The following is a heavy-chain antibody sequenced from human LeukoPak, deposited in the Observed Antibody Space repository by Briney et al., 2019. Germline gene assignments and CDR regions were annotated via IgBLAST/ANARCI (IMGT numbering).Heavy chain of an antibody. J-gene: IGHJ2*01. V-gene: IGHV4-34*01. CDR1: GGSFSSYS. Sequence: PSETLSLTCALYGGSFSSYSWSWTWIRQTPEKGLEWIGEIIEKGNANYNPSLKSRVTMDLDTSKNQFSLKLTSMTAADTAMYYCARGYYPPRWYFDLWGRGTLVTVPS. CDR3: ARGYYPPRWYFDL. D-gene: IGHD3-10*01. CDR2: IIEKGNA.